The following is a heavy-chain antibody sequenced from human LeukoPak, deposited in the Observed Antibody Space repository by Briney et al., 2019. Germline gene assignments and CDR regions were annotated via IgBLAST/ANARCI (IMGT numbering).Heavy chain of an antibody. D-gene: IGHD3-10*01. CDR1: GYTFTDYY. CDR3: ARDFYGLGTYYSGY. V-gene: IGHV1-2*02. CDR2: INPNTGGT. J-gene: IGHJ4*02. Sequence: ASVKVSCKASGYTFTDYYIHWVRQAPGQGPEWMGWINPNTGGTNYAQKFRGRVTMSSDTSMSTAYMELSSPRSDDTAVYYCARDFYGLGTYYSGYWGQGTPVTVSS.